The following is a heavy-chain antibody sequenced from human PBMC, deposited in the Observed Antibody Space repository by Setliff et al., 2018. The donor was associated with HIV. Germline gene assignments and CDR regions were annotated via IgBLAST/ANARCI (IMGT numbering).Heavy chain of an antibody. CDR3: AGGRGYSGYDYSVDY. CDR2: IVVGSGNT. J-gene: IGHJ4*02. CDR1: GFTFTNSA. Sequence: SVKVSCKASGFTFTNSAMQWVRQARGQRLEWIGWIVVGSGNTNYAQKFQERVTFTRDMSTSTAYMDLSSLRSEDTAVYYCAGGRGYSGYDYSVDYWGQGTLVTVSS. V-gene: IGHV1-58*02. D-gene: IGHD5-12*01.